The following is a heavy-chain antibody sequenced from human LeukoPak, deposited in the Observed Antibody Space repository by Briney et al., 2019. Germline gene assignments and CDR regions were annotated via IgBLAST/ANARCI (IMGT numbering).Heavy chain of an antibody. CDR1: GFTFSSYG. J-gene: IGHJ4*02. CDR3: AKDSTYDYGGPCGY. Sequence: GRSLRLSCAASGFTFSSYGMHWVRQAPGKGLEWVAVISYDGSNKYHADSVKGRFTISRDNSKNTLYLQMNSLRAEDTAVYYCAKDSTYDYGGPCGYWGQGTLVTVSS. CDR2: ISYDGSNK. V-gene: IGHV3-30*18. D-gene: IGHD4-23*01.